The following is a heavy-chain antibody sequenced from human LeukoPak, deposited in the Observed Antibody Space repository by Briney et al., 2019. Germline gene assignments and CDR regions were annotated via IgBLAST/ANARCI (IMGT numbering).Heavy chain of an antibody. CDR2: ISAYNGNT. Sequence: ASVKVSCKASGYTFTSYGISWVRQAPGQGLEWMGWISAYNGNTNYAQKLQGRVTMTTDTSTSTAYMELSRLRSDDTAVYYCARVGCGGDCYPYNWFDPWGQGTLVTVSS. CDR1: GYTFTSYG. D-gene: IGHD2-21*01. CDR3: ARVGCGGDCYPYNWFDP. V-gene: IGHV1-18*01. J-gene: IGHJ5*02.